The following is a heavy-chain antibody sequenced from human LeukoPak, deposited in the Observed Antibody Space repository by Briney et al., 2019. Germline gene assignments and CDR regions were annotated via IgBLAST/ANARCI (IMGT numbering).Heavy chain of an antibody. CDR1: GYTFTSYY. CDR2: INPSGGST. Sequence: ASVKVSCKASGYTFTSYYMHWVRQAPGQGLEWMGIINPSGGSTSYAQKFQGRVTMTRDTSTSTVYMELSSLRSEDTAVYYCARARSRYFDWLLADAFDIWGQGTMVTVSS. V-gene: IGHV1-46*01. J-gene: IGHJ3*02. D-gene: IGHD3-9*01. CDR3: ARARSRYFDWLLADAFDI.